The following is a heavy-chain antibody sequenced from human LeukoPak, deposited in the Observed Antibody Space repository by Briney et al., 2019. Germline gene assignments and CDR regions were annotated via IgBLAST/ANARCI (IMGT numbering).Heavy chain of an antibody. V-gene: IGHV4-34*01. CDR2: IYHSGST. CDR1: GGSFSGYY. Sequence: SETLSLTCAVYGGSFSGYYWSWIRQPPGKGLEWIGEIYHSGSTNYNPSLKSRVTISVDTSKNQFSLKLSSVTAADTAVYYCARLLRGYSGYDYYYYGMDVWGQGTTATVSS. D-gene: IGHD5-12*01. J-gene: IGHJ6*02. CDR3: ARLLRGYSGYDYYYYGMDV.